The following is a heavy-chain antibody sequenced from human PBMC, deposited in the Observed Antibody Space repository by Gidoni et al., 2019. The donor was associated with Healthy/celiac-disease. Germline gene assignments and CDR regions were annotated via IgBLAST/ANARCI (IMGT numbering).Heavy chain of an antibody. D-gene: IGHD3-3*01. V-gene: IGHV4-39*01. Sequence: QLQLQESGPGLVKPSETLSLTCTVSGGSISSSSYYWGWIRQPPGKGLEWIGSIYYSGSTYYNPSLKSRVTISVDTSKNQFSLKLSSVTAADTAVYYCARPIFGGPFGYWGQGTLVTVSS. CDR3: ARPIFGGPFGY. CDR2: IYYSGST. J-gene: IGHJ4*02. CDR1: GGSISSSSYY.